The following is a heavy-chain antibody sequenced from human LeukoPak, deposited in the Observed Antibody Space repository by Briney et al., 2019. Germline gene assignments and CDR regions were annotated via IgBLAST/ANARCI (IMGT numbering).Heavy chain of an antibody. CDR1: GFTFSSYW. CDR2: IKQDGSEK. D-gene: IGHD3-22*01. CDR3: ARDAYDSSGYYDDY. J-gene: IGHJ4*02. V-gene: IGHV3-7*04. Sequence: GGSLRLSCAASGFTFSSYWMSWVRQAPGKGLEWVANIKQDGSEKYYVDSVKGRFTISRDNAKNSLYLQMNSLRAEDTAVYYCARDAYDSSGYYDDYWGQGTLVTVSS.